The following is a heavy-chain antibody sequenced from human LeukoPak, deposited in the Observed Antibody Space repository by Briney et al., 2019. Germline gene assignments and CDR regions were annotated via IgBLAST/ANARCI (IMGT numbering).Heavy chain of an antibody. CDR2: IYPGDSDT. J-gene: IGHJ5*02. CDR3: ARLRRQLWLRAPRNWFDP. D-gene: IGHD5-18*01. V-gene: IGHV5-51*01. CDR1: GYSFTSYW. Sequence: GESLQISCQGSGYSFTSYWIGWVRQMPGKGLEWMGIIYPGDSDTRYSPSFQGQVTISADKSISTAYLQWSSLKASDTAMYYCARLRRQLWLRAPRNWFDPWGQGTLVTVSS.